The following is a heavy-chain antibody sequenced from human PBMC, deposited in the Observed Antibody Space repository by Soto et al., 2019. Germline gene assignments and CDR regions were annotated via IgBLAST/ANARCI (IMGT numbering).Heavy chain of an antibody. CDR3: ATRYPLRAYFDY. D-gene: IGHD2-15*01. Sequence: SETLSLTCAVYGGSFSGYYWSWIRQPPGKGLEWIGEINHSGSTNYNPSLKSRVTISVDTSKNQFSLKLSSVTAADTAVYYCATRYPLRAYFDYWGQGTLVTVSS. CDR2: INHSGST. J-gene: IGHJ4*02. V-gene: IGHV4-34*01. CDR1: GGSFSGYY.